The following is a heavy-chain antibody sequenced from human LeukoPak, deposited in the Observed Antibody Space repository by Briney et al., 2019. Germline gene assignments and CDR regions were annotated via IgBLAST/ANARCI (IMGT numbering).Heavy chain of an antibody. D-gene: IGHD6-13*01. Sequence: PGGSMRLSCAASGFTFSSYGMHWVRQAPGKGLEWVAFIRYDGSNKYYADSVKGRFTISRDNSKNTLYLQMNSLTVEDSAVYYCATRKGNYMDVWGKGTTVTVSS. J-gene: IGHJ6*03. CDR1: GFTFSSYG. CDR3: ATRKGNYMDV. V-gene: IGHV3-30*02. CDR2: IRYDGSNK.